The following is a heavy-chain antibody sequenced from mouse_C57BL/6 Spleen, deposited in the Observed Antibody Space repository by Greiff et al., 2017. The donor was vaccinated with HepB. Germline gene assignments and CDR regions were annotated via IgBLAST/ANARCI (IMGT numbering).Heavy chain of an antibody. CDR3: ATFQRDGNYACYFDY. Sequence: QVQLQQPGAELVKPGASVKLSCKASGYTFTSYWMQWVKQRPGQGLEWIGEIDPSDSYTNYNQKFKGKATLTVDTSSSTAYMQLSSLTSEDSAVYYCATFQRDGNYACYFDYWGQGTTLTVSS. CDR2: IDPSDSYT. D-gene: IGHD2-1*01. CDR1: GYTFTSYW. J-gene: IGHJ2*01. V-gene: IGHV1-50*01.